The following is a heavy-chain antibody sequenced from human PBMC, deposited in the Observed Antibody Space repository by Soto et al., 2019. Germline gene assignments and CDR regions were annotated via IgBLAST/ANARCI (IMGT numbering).Heavy chain of an antibody. CDR2: IYYSGST. CDR1: GGSIISGGYY. CDR3: ARAQGGDSSGYYVAMAFDI. D-gene: IGHD3-22*01. V-gene: IGHV4-31*03. J-gene: IGHJ3*02. Sequence: SETLSLTCTVSGGSIISGGYYWSWIRQHPGKGLEWIGYIYYSGSTYYNPSLKSRVTISVDTSKSQFSLKLSSVTAADTAVYYCARAQGGDSSGYYVAMAFDIWGQGTMVTVSS.